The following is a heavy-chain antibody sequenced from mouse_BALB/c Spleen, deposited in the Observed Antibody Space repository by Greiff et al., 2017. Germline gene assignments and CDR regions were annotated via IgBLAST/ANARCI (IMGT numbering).Heavy chain of an antibody. CDR3: ASNTNAGYFDY. CDR1: GYTFTAYT. CDR2: INPYNGGT. J-gene: IGHJ2*01. D-gene: IGHD5-1-1*01. V-gene: IGHV1-18*01. Sequence: VQLQQSGPELVKPGASVKISCKTSGYTFTAYTMHWVKQSHGKSLEWIGGINPYNGGTSYNQKFKGKAKLTVDKSSSTAYMELRSLTSEDSAVYYWASNTNAGYFDYWGQGTTLTVSS.